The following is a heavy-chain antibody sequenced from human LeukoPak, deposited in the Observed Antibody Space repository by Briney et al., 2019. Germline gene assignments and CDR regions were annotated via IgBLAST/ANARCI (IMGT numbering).Heavy chain of an antibody. D-gene: IGHD3-22*01. CDR2: IRGSGGST. CDR1: GFTFSSYA. V-gene: IGHV3-23*01. Sequence: PGGSLRLSCAASGFTFSSYAMSWVRQAPGKGLEWVSAIRGSGGSTYYADSVKGRFTISRDNAKNTLYLQMNSLRAEDTAVYYCAKDRWYYYDSSGYPLDAFDIWGQGTMVTVSS. CDR3: AKDRWYYYDSSGYPLDAFDI. J-gene: IGHJ3*02.